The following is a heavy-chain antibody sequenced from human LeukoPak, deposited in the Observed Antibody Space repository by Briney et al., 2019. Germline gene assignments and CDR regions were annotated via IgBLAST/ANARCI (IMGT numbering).Heavy chain of an antibody. CDR2: IYYSGST. D-gene: IGHD3-22*01. J-gene: IGHJ4*02. CDR3: ARWDYDSSGYPFDY. CDR1: GGSISSSYYH. V-gene: IGHV4-39*01. Sequence: SETLSLTCTVSGGSISSSYYHWGWIRQPPGKGLEWIGSIYYSGSTYYSPSLKSRVTISVDTSKNQFSLKLSSVTAADTAVYYCARWDYDSSGYPFDYWGQGTLVTVSS.